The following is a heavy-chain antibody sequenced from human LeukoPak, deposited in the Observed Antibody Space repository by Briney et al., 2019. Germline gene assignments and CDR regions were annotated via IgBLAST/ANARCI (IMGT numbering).Heavy chain of an antibody. D-gene: IGHD2-15*01. CDR1: GGTFSSYA. CDR3: ARSELDCSGGSCYGGFDY. J-gene: IGHJ4*02. Sequence: GASVKVSCKASGGTFSSYAISWVRQAPGQGLEWMGGIIPIFGTANYAQKFQGRVTITADKSTSTAYMELSSLRSEDTAVYYCARSELDCSGGSCYGGFDYWGQGTLVTVSS. V-gene: IGHV1-69*06. CDR2: IIPIFGTA.